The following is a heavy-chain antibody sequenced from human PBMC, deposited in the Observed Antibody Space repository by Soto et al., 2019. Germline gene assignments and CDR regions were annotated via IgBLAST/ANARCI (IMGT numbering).Heavy chain of an antibody. Sequence: QVQLEESGGNVVQPGRSLRLSCAASGFSFSDYGMHWVRQAPGKGLETVALLSYDGDKEYYADSVKGRFTISRENSKNTVLLQMNRLRPEDTAVYYCGKDLMGEQWLGVMHYWGQGTLVTVSS. CDR1: GFSFSDYG. V-gene: IGHV3-30*18. CDR2: LSYDGDKE. J-gene: IGHJ4*02. D-gene: IGHD6-19*01. CDR3: GKDLMGEQWLGVMHY.